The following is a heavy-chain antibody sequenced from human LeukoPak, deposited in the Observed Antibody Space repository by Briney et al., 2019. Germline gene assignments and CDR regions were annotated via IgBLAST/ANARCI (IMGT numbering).Heavy chain of an antibody. D-gene: IGHD6-19*01. V-gene: IGHV3-23*01. CDR1: GFTFSSYG. J-gene: IGHJ4*02. CDR3: AKDHLPGIVVADRDY. CDR2: ISGSGGTT. Sequence: GGSLRLSCAASGFTFSSYGMSWVRQAPGKGLEWVSAISGSGGTTYYVDSVKGRFTISRDNSKNTLYLQINSLGDEDTAVYYCAKDHLPGIVVADRDYWGQGTLVTVSS.